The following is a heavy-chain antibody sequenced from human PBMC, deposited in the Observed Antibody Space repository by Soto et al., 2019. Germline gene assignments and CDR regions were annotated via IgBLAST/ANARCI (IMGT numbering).Heavy chain of an antibody. CDR3: ARATEIATIGNFDY. J-gene: IGHJ4*02. D-gene: IGHD1-1*01. Sequence: SVKVSCKASGGTFSSYAISWVRQAPGQGREGMGGIIPIFGTANYAQKFQGRVTITADESTSTAYMELSSLRSEDRGVYYCARATEIATIGNFDYWGQGTLVTVSS. CDR2: IIPIFGTA. CDR1: GGTFSSYA. V-gene: IGHV1-69*13.